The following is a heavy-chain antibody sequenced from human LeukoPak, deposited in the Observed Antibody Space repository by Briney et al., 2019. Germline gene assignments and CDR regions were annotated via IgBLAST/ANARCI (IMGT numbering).Heavy chain of an antibody. J-gene: IGHJ4*02. Sequence: GRSLRLSCAASGFTFSSYGMHWVRQAPGNGLEWVAVISYDGSNKYYADSVKGRFTISRDNSKNTLYLQMNSLRAEDTAVYYCAKLIDYGGNSVSYWGQGTLVTVSS. CDR1: GFTFSSYG. D-gene: IGHD4-23*01. CDR3: AKLIDYGGNSVSY. CDR2: ISYDGSNK. V-gene: IGHV3-30*18.